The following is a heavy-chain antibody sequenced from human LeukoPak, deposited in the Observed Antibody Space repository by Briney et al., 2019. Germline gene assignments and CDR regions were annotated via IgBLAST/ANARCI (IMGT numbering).Heavy chain of an antibody. CDR2: INPNSGGT. Sequence: ASVKVSCKASGYTFTGYYMHWVRQAPGQGLEWMGWINPNSGGTNYAQKFQGRVTMTRDTSISTAYMELSRLRSDDTAVYYCARDSRLRYYYDSSGLYYYYYYMDVWGKGTTVNVSS. CDR1: GYTFTGYY. D-gene: IGHD3-22*01. J-gene: IGHJ6*03. V-gene: IGHV1-2*02. CDR3: ARDSRLRYYYDSSGLYYYYYYMDV.